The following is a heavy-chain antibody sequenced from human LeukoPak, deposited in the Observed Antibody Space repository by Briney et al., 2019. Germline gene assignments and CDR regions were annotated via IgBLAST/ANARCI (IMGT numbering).Heavy chain of an antibody. J-gene: IGHJ4*02. D-gene: IGHD1-1*01. CDR1: GGSISSYY. CDR3: ARWAGTTSFDY. CDR2: IYYSGST. Sequence: SETLSLTCTVSGGSISSYYWSWIRQPPGKGLEWFGYIYYSGSTNYNPSLKSRVTISVDTSKNQFSLKLSSVSAADTAVYYCARWAGTTSFDYWGQGTLVTVSS. V-gene: IGHV4-59*01.